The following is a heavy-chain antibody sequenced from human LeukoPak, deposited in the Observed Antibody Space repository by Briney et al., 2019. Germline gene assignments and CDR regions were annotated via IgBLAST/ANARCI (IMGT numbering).Heavy chain of an antibody. V-gene: IGHV3-30*03. D-gene: IGHD3-22*01. Sequence: PGGSLRLSCAASGFTFSSYGMHWVRQAPGKGLEWVAVISYDGSNKYYADSVKGRFTISRDNSKDTLFLQMNSLKADDTAVYYCAREHYDDSGGYSSGLDVWGQGTTVTVSS. CDR2: ISYDGSNK. CDR1: GFTFSSYG. J-gene: IGHJ6*02. CDR3: AREHYDDSGGYSSGLDV.